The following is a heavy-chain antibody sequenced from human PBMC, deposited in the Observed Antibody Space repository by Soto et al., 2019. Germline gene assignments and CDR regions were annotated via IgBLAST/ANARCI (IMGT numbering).Heavy chain of an antibody. J-gene: IGHJ6*02. V-gene: IGHV3-30-3*01. CDR1: GFTFSSYA. CDR2: ISYDGSNK. Sequence: HPGGSLRLSCPASGFTFSSYAMHWVRQAPGKGLEWVAVISYDGSNKYYADSVKGRFTISRDNSKNTLYLQMNSLRAEDTAVYYCARDXKYAGVVIGHYYYGMDVWGQGTTVTVSS. D-gene: IGHD3-3*01. CDR3: ARDXKYAGVVIGHYYYGMDV.